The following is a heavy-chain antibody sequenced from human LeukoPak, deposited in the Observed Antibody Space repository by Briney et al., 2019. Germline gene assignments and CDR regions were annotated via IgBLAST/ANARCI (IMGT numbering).Heavy chain of an antibody. CDR3: ARERSSGWDAAFDI. CDR2: IGTSSSII. D-gene: IGHD6-19*01. V-gene: IGHV3-48*01. Sequence: GGSLRLSCAASGFTFSSYSMNWVRQTPGKGLEWVSYIGTSSSIIYYADSVKGRFTISRDNAKNTLYLQMNSLRAEDTAVYYCARERSSGWDAAFDIWGQGTMVTVSS. J-gene: IGHJ3*02. CDR1: GFTFSSYS.